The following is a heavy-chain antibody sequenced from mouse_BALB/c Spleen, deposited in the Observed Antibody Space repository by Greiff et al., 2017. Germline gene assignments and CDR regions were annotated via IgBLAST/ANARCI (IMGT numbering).Heavy chain of an antibody. D-gene: IGHD2-4*01. CDR2: IDPANGNT. V-gene: IGHV14-3*02. J-gene: IGHJ4*01. CDR3: ARSDDYDVDYYAMDY. CDR1: GFNIKDTY. Sequence: VQLKESGAELVKPGASVKLSCTASGFNIKDTYMHWVKQRPEQGLEWIGRIDPANGNTKYDPKFQGKATITADTSSNTAYLQLSSLTSEDTAVYYCARSDDYDVDYYAMDYWGQGTSVTVSS.